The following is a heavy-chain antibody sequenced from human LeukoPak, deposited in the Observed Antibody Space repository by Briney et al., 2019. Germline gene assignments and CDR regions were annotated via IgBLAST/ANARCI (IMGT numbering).Heavy chain of an antibody. CDR1: GGSISSSSYY. CDR3: ARVTMMDYYYYYGMDV. Sequence: PSETLSLTCTVSGGSISSSSYYWGWIRQPPGKGLKWIGSIYYSGSTYYNPSLKSRVTISVDTSKNQFSLKLSSVTAADTAVYYCARVTMMDYYYYYGMDVWGQGTTVTVSS. CDR2: IYYSGST. J-gene: IGHJ6*02. D-gene: IGHD3-22*01. V-gene: IGHV4-39*01.